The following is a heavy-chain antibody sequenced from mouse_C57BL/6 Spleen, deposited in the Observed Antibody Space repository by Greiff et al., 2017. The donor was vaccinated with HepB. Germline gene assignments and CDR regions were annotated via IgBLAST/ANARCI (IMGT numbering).Heavy chain of an antibody. Sequence: QVQLQHPGAELVMPGASVKLSCKASGYTFTSYWMHWVKQRPGQGLEWIGEIDPSDSYTNYNQKFKGKSTLTVDKSSSTAYMQLSSLTSEDSAVYYCAKGDYDYDYAMDYWGQGTSVTVSS. J-gene: IGHJ4*01. CDR3: AKGDYDYDYAMDY. D-gene: IGHD2-4*01. CDR1: GYTFTSYW. CDR2: IDPSDSYT. V-gene: IGHV1-69*01.